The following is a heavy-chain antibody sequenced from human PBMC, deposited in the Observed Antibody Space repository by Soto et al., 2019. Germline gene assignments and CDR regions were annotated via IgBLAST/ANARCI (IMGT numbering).Heavy chain of an antibody. V-gene: IGHV3-11*01. J-gene: IGHJ4*02. D-gene: IGHD4-17*01. CDR2: ISSSGSTI. Sequence: QVQLVESGGGLVKPGGSLRLSCAASGFAFSDPYMSWIRQAPGKGLEWISYISSSGSTIYYADSVKGRFTISRDNAKKSLYLQMDILTADDTAGYYCERGGASVTTPFDYWGQGTQVTVSS. CDR1: GFAFSDPY. CDR3: ERGGASVTTPFDY.